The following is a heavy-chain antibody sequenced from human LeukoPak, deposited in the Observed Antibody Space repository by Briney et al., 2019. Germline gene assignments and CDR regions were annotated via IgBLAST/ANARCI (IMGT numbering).Heavy chain of an antibody. CDR3: AKDLKAHLYIVVVAATNAFDI. CDR1: GFTFSSYA. CDR2: ISYDGSNK. J-gene: IGHJ3*02. V-gene: IGHV3-30*04. Sequence: PGGSLRLSCAASGFTFSSYAMHWVRQAPGKGLEWVAVISYDGSNKYYADSVKGRFTISRDNSKNTLYLQMNSLRAEDTAVYYCAKDLKAHLYIVVVAATNAFDIWGQGTMVTVSS. D-gene: IGHD2-15*01.